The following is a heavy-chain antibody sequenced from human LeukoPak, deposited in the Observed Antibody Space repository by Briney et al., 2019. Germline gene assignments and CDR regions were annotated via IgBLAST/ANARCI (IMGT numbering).Heavy chain of an antibody. CDR2: MNPNSGNT. CDR1: GYTFTSYD. D-gene: IGHD5-12*01. CDR3: AKTYSGYDLRYGMDV. J-gene: IGHJ6*02. Sequence: ASVKVSCKASGYTFTSYDINWVRQATGQGLEWMGWMNPNSGNTGYAQKFQGRVTMTRNTSISTAYMELSSLRSEDTAVYYCAKTYSGYDLRYGMDVWGQGTTVTVSS. V-gene: IGHV1-8*01.